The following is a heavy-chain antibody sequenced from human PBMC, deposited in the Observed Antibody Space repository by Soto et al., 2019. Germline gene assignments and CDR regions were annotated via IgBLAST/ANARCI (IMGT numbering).Heavy chain of an antibody. CDR2: IIPIFGTT. J-gene: IGHJ1*01. CDR1: GGTFNTYT. Sequence: ASVKVSCKASGGTFNTYTFSWVRQAPGQGLEWMGSIIPIFGTTHYAQSFQGRLSITADQSSTTTYMELRSLTSHDTALYYCARIPRYSFPTSDHLDNWGQGTLVTVSS. D-gene: IGHD1-26*01. V-gene: IGHV1-69*13. CDR3: ARIPRYSFPTSDHLDN.